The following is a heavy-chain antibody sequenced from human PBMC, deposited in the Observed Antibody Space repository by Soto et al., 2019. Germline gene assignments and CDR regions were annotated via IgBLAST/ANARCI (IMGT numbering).Heavy chain of an antibody. CDR1: GYTFTGYY. D-gene: IGHD4-17*01. V-gene: IGHV1-2*04. J-gene: IGHJ6*02. Sequence: ASVKVSCKASGYTFTGYYMHWVRQAPGQGLEWMGWINPNSGGTNYAQKIQGWVTMTRDTSISTAYMELSRLRSDDTAVYYCAKGSTVTTIYYYYGMDVWGQGTTVTVS. CDR2: INPNSGGT. CDR3: AKGSTVTTIYYYYGMDV.